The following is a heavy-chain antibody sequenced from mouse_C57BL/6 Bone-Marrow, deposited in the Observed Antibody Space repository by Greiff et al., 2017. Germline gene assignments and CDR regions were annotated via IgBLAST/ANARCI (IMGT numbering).Heavy chain of an antibody. D-gene: IGHD1-1*01. V-gene: IGHV1-63*01. CDR1: GYTFTNDW. J-gene: IGHJ2*01. Sequence: VQLQQSGAELVRPGTSVKMSCTASGYTFTNDWIGWAQQRPGHGLEWIGDIYPGGGYTNYNSKFKGKATLTADKSSSTAYRQFSSLASEDSAIYNGARWCDGSSYEVYLDYWGQGTTLTGSS. CDR2: IYPGGGYT. CDR3: ARWCDGSSYEVYLDY.